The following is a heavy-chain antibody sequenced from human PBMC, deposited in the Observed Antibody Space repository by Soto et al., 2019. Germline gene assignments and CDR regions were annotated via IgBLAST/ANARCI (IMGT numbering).Heavy chain of an antibody. V-gene: IGHV3-23*01. CDR2: ISGSGGST. J-gene: IGHJ5*02. D-gene: IGHD3-22*01. CDR3: AKDYYCGNSEPTRRRPNWFDP. CDR1: GFTFSSYA. Sequence: EVQLLESGGGLVQPGGSLRLSCAASGFTFSSYAMSWVRQAPGKGLEWVSAISGSGGSTYYADSVKGRFTISRDNSKNTLYLQMNSLRAEDTAVYYCAKDYYCGNSEPTRRRPNWFDPWGQGTLVTVSS.